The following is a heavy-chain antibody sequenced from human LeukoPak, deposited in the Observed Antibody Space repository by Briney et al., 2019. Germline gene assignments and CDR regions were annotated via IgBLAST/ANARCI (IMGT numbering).Heavy chain of an antibody. CDR2: IYSGGST. J-gene: IGHJ4*02. CDR3: ARGMLYGDYSFDY. D-gene: IGHD4-17*01. Sequence: PGGSLRLSCAASGFTVSSNYMSWVRQAPGKGLEWVSVIYSGGSTYYADSVKGRFTISRDNPKNTLYLQMNSLRAEDTAVYYCARGMLYGDYSFDYWGQGTLVTVSS. V-gene: IGHV3-53*01. CDR1: GFTVSSNY.